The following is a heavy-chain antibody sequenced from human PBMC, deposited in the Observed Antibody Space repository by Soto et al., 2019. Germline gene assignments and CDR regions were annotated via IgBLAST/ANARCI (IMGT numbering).Heavy chain of an antibody. J-gene: IGHJ4*02. V-gene: IGHV3-21*01. CDR1: GFTFSSYS. Sequence: GGSLRLSCAASGFTFSSYSMNWVRQAPGKGLEWVSSISSSRSYIYYADSVKGRFTISRDNAKNSLYLQMNSLRAEDTAVYYCARDPSTYHYDILTGYFNWGQGTLVTVSS. CDR3: ARDPSTYHYDILTGYFN. D-gene: IGHD3-9*01. CDR2: ISSSRSYI.